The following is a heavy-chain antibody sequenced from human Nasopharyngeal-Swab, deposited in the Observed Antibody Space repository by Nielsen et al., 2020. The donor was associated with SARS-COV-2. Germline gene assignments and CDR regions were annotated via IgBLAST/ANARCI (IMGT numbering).Heavy chain of an antibody. J-gene: IGHJ3*02. Sequence: GGSLRLSCAASGVGFSNYEMNWVRQAPGKGLEWISYISTTTATIYYADSVKGRFTISRDNAKNSLYLQMNSLRAEDTAVYYCAREVPYSGHDDAFDIWGQGTMVTASA. CDR3: AREVPYSGHDDAFDI. D-gene: IGHD5-12*01. V-gene: IGHV3-48*03. CDR1: GVGFSNYE. CDR2: ISTTTATI.